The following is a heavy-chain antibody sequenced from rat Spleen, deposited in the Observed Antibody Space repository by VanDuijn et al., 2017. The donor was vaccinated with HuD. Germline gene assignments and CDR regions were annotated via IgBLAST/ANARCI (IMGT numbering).Heavy chain of an antibody. CDR2: ITSGGSNT. Sequence: EVQLVESGGGLVQPGRSLKLSCAASGFTFSSFAMAWVRQAPKKGLEWVATITSGGSNTYYPDSVKGRFTISRDNAKSTLYLQMDSLRSEDTATYYCTTDYYSGDSQLDYWGQGVMVTVSS. CDR3: TTDYYSGDSQLDY. CDR1: GFTFSSFA. J-gene: IGHJ2*01. V-gene: IGHV5-27*01. D-gene: IGHD1-1*01.